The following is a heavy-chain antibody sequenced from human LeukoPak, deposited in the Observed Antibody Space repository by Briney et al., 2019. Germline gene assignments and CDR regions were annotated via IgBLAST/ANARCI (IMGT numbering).Heavy chain of an antibody. D-gene: IGHD3-10*01. CDR2: IYTSGST. V-gene: IGHV4-4*07. Sequence: SETLSLTCTVSGGSISSYYWSWIRQPAGKGLEWIGRIYTSGSTNYNPSLKSRVTMSVDTSKNQFSLKLSSVTAADTAVYYCARVSYGSGSYYTGDWYYYYMDVWGKGTTVTVSS. J-gene: IGHJ6*03. CDR3: ARVSYGSGSYYTGDWYYYYMDV. CDR1: GGSISSYY.